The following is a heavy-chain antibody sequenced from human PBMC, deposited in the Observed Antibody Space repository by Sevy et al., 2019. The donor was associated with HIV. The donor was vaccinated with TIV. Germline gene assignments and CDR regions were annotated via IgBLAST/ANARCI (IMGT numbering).Heavy chain of an antibody. Sequence: GGSLRLSCAASGFTFSSYAMSWVRQAPGKGLEWVSAISGSGGSTDYAHSVKGRFTISRDNSKNTLYLQLNSLRAEDTAVYYCAKSPPPYGDYGPTFDYWGQGTLVTVSS. V-gene: IGHV3-23*01. CDR2: ISGSGGST. CDR3: AKSPPPYGDYGPTFDY. D-gene: IGHD4-17*01. J-gene: IGHJ4*02. CDR1: GFTFSSYA.